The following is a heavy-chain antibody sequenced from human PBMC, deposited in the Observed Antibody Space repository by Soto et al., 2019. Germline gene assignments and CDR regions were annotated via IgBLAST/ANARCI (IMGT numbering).Heavy chain of an antibody. CDR3: ARKVTMVRTYGMDV. J-gene: IGHJ6*02. Sequence: TSETLSLTCAVYGGSFSGYYWSWIRQPPGKGLEWIGEINHSGSTNYNPSLKSRVTISVDTSKNQFSLKLSSVTAADTAVYYCARKVTMVRTYGMDVWGQGTTVTVSS. CDR2: INHSGST. D-gene: IGHD3-10*01. CDR1: GGSFSGYY. V-gene: IGHV4-34*01.